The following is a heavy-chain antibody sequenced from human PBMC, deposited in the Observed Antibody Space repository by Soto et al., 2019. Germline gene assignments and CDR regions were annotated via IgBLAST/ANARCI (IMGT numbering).Heavy chain of an antibody. J-gene: IGHJ4*02. CDR1: GFTFSSYA. CDR3: AKVAGYYYDSSGRSYFDY. D-gene: IGHD3-22*01. Sequence: SLRLSCAASGFTFSSYAMSWVRQAPGKGLEWVSAISGSGGSTYYADSVKGRFTISRDNSKNTLYLQMNSLRAEDTAVYYCAKVAGYYYDSSGRSYFDYWGQGTLVTVSS. CDR2: ISGSGGST. V-gene: IGHV3-23*01.